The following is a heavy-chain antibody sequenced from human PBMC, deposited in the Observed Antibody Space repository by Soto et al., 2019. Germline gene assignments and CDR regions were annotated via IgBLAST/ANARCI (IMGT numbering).Heavy chain of an antibody. Sequence: QVQLLESGGGVVKPGRSLRLSCAASGFTFSSYGMHWVRQAPGKGLEWVAVIWYDGSNKYYADSVKGRFTISRDNSKNTLYLQMNSLRAEDTAVYYCARDLPNYDILTGYGPDYWGQGTLVTVSS. J-gene: IGHJ4*02. CDR2: IWYDGSNK. CDR1: GFTFSSYG. D-gene: IGHD3-9*01. V-gene: IGHV3-33*01. CDR3: ARDLPNYDILTGYGPDY.